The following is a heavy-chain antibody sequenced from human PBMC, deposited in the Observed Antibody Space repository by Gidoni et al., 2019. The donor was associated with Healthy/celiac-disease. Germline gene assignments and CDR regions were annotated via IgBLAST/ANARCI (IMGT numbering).Heavy chain of an antibody. CDR1: GFPFDDYA. CDR2: ISWNSGSI. V-gene: IGHV3-9*01. Sequence: EVQLVESGGGLVQPGRSLRLSCAASGFPFDDYAMHWFRQAPGKGLEWVSGISWNSGSIGYADAVKGRFTISRDNAKNSLYLQMNSLRAEDTALYYCAKDIKQQGGSAFDIWGQGTMVTVSS. D-gene: IGHD5-12*01. J-gene: IGHJ3*02. CDR3: AKDIKQQGGSAFDI.